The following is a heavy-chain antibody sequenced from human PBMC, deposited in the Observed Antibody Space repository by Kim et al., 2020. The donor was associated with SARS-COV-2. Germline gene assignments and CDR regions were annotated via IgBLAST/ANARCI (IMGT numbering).Heavy chain of an antibody. CDR2: TV. J-gene: IGHJ4*02. V-gene: IGHV3-11*01. CDR3: ARKESGSYLIY. Sequence: TVYYTDSVKGRFTIYRDNTKNSLFQQMNGLRAEDTAVYYCARKESGSYLIYWGQGTLVTVSS. D-gene: IGHD1-26*01.